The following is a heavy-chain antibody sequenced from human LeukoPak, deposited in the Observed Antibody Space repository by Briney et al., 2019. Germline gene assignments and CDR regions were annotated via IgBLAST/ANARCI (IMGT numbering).Heavy chain of an antibody. CDR3: AREGSSSSGDNFDY. D-gene: IGHD6-6*01. CDR2: IIPIFGTA. Sequence: SAKVSCKASGGTFSSYAISWVRQAPGQGLEWMGRIIPIFGTANYAQKFQGRVTITTDESTSTAYMELSSLRSEDTAVYYCAREGSSSSGDNFDYWGQGTLVTVSS. CDR1: GGTFSSYA. J-gene: IGHJ4*02. V-gene: IGHV1-69*05.